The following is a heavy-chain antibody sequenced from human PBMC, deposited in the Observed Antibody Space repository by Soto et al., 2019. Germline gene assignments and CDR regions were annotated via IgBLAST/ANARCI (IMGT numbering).Heavy chain of an antibody. CDR1: GFIFSTYA. Sequence: EVQLLESGGGLVQPGGSLRLSCAASGFIFSTYAMNWVRQAPGKGLEWVSAISSSGGSTYYAESVRGRFTISRDNSINTLYLQMSSLRTEDTAVYYCAHPRGYGVFDAVDIWGQGTMVTVS. J-gene: IGHJ3*02. D-gene: IGHD4-17*01. CDR3: AHPRGYGVFDAVDI. CDR2: ISSSGGST. V-gene: IGHV3-23*01.